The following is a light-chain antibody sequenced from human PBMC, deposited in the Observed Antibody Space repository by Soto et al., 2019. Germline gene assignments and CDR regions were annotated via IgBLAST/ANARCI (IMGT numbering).Light chain of an antibody. V-gene: IGLV2-8*01. CDR3: CSFADNHHYV. CDR2: GVN. CDR1: SSDVGGYNS. J-gene: IGLJ1*01. Sequence: QSVLTQPPSASGSPGQSVTISCTGTSSDVGGYNSVSWYQQHPGKAPKLIIYGVNRRPSGVPDRFSGSKSGNAASLTVSGLQAEDEADYYRCSFADNHHYVCGTGTKVTVL.